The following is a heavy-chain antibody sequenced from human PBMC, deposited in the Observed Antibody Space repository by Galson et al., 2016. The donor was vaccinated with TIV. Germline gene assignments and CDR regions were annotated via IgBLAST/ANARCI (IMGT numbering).Heavy chain of an antibody. CDR3: ARDKSGYETVDLFYYYMDV. V-gene: IGHV4-59*01. J-gene: IGHJ6*03. D-gene: IGHD5-12*01. CDR2: AYYSGST. Sequence: SETLSLTCSVSGGSINTYYWTWIRQPPGKALEWIGHAYYSGSTDYNPSLRRRVTISIDTSKNQFSLKLRSVTAADTAVYYCARDKSGYETVDLFYYYMDVWGKGTTVTVSS. CDR1: GGSINTYY.